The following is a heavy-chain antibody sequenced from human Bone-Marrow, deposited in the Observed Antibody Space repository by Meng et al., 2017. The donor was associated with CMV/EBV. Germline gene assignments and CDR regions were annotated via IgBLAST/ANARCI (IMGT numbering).Heavy chain of an antibody. J-gene: IGHJ6*02. D-gene: IGHD2-2*01. V-gene: IGHV1-69*10. CDR3: ARVNIVVVPAALYYYYYGMDV. CDR2: IIPILGIA. Sequence: SVKVSCKASGGTFSSYAISWVRQAPGQGLEWMGGIIPILGIANYAQKFQGRVTITADKSTSTAYMELSSLRSEDTAVYYCARVNIVVVPAALYYYYYGMDVWGQGTTVTVSS. CDR1: GGTFSSYA.